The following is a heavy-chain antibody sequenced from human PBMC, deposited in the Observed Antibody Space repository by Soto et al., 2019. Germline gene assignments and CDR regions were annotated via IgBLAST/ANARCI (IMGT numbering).Heavy chain of an antibody. V-gene: IGHV1-18*01. CDR3: ATSLRYFDWLSSGPGPYSGLDV. D-gene: IGHD3-9*01. CDR1: GYTFVSYG. CDR2: ISTYNDNT. Sequence: SSVKVSCKASGYTFVSYGITWVRQAPGQGLEWMGWISTYNDNTNYAQNFQGRVTMTTDTSTSTAYMELRGLRSDDTAVYYCATSLRYFDWLSSGPGPYSGLDVRGQGTTVTVSS. J-gene: IGHJ6*02.